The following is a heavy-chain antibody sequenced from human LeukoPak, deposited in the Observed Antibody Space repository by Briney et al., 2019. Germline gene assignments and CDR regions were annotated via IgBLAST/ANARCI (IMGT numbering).Heavy chain of an antibody. CDR2: ISPDDSDT. V-gene: IGHV5-51*01. Sequence: GESLKISCKGSGYSFTTYWIGWVRQMPGKGLEWMGIISPDDSDTRYSPSFEGQVTFSAGKSINTAYLQWSGLKASDTAIYCATLQAWFGDATYFFDYWGQGTLVTVSS. D-gene: IGHD3-10*01. CDR3: ATLQAWFGDATYFFDY. CDR1: GYSFTTYW. J-gene: IGHJ4*02.